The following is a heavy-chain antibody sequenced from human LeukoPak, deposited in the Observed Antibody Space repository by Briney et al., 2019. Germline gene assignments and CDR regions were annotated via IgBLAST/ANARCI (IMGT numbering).Heavy chain of an antibody. CDR1: GFTFSSYA. Sequence: PGGSLRLSCAASGFTFSSYATHWVRQAPGKGLEWVAVISYDGSNKYYADSVKGRFTISRDNSKNTLYLQMNSLRAEDTAVYYCARAPYSSSWYSPPDFDYWGQGTLVTVSS. CDR2: ISYDGSNK. D-gene: IGHD6-13*01. J-gene: IGHJ4*02. V-gene: IGHV3-30-3*01. CDR3: ARAPYSSSWYSPPDFDY.